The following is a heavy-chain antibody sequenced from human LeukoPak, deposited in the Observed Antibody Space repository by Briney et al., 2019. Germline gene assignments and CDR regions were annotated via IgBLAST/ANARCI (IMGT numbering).Heavy chain of an antibody. CDR3: ARGHGGTHDP. Sequence: SETLSLTCTVSGGSISSYYWSWIRQPAGKGLEWIGRIYTRGNTDYNPSLKSRITLSLDTPKNQVSLKLSSMTAADTAVCYCARGHGGTHDPWGQGTLVTVSS. CDR2: IYTRGNT. V-gene: IGHV4-4*07. CDR1: GGSISSYY. J-gene: IGHJ5*02. D-gene: IGHD1/OR15-1a*01.